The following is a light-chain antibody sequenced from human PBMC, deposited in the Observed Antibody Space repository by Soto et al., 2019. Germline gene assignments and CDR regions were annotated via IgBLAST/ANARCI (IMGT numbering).Light chain of an antibody. Sequence: QSVLTQPASVSGSPGQSITISCTGTSSNVGSYKLASWYQQHPGKAPKLMIFEVNKRPSGVSNRFSGSKSGNTASLTISGLKVEDEADYYCCSSGGSPKYVFGTGTKVTVL. V-gene: IGLV2-23*02. J-gene: IGLJ1*01. CDR2: EVN. CDR3: CSSGGSPKYV. CDR1: SSNVGSYKL.